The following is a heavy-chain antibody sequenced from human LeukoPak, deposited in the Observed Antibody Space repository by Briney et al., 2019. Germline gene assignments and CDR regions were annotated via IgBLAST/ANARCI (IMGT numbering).Heavy chain of an antibody. CDR2: IYYSGST. D-gene: IGHD6-19*01. J-gene: IGHJ4*02. CDR1: GGSISSSSYY. V-gene: IGHV4-39*01. CDR3: ARLRIAVARTDYFDY. Sequence: SETLSLTCTVSGGSISSSSYYWGWIRQPPGKGLEWIGSIYYSGSTYYNPSLKSRVTISVDTSKNQFSLKLSSVTAADTAVYYCARLRIAVARTDYFDYWGQGTLVTVSS.